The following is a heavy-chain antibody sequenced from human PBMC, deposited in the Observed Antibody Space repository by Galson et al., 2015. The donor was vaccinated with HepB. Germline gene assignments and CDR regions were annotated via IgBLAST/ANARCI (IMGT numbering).Heavy chain of an antibody. CDR3: AKGSTKYYYGSGPQFYYYYGMDV. Sequence: SLRLSCAASGFTFSSYGMHWVRQAPGKGLEWVAVISYDGSNKYYADSVKGRFTISRDNSKNTLYLQMNSLRAEDTAVYYCAKGSTKYYYGSGPQFYYYYGMDVWGQGTTVTVSS. V-gene: IGHV3-30*18. J-gene: IGHJ6*02. CDR2: ISYDGSNK. CDR1: GFTFSSYG. D-gene: IGHD3-10*01.